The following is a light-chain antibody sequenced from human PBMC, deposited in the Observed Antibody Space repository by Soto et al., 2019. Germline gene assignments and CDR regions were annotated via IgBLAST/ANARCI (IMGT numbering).Light chain of an antibody. Sequence: DIQMTQSPSSLSASVGDRVTITCQASQDINSYLNWYQQKPGKAPKLLIYDSSSLEIGVPSRFSGSGSGTHFSFTISSLQPEDIATYYCQQYDNLPFTFGQGTRLEIK. CDR1: QDINSY. V-gene: IGKV1-33*01. J-gene: IGKJ5*01. CDR2: DSS. CDR3: QQYDNLPFT.